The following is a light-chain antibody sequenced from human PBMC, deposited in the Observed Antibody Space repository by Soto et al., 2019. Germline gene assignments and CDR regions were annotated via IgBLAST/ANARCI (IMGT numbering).Light chain of an antibody. CDR3: QQSYSTPIS. Sequence: DIRMTQSPSSLSASVGDTVTITCRASQSISSHLNWYQQKPGKAPNLLMYTASNSQSGVPSRFSGSGSGTDFTLTISSLQPEDFATYYCQQSYSTPISFGQGTRLEIK. CDR2: TAS. CDR1: QSISSH. J-gene: IGKJ5*01. V-gene: IGKV1-39*01.